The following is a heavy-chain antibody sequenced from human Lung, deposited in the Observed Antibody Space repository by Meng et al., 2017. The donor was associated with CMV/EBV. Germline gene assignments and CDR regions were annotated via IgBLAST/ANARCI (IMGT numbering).Heavy chain of an antibody. CDR2: ISSSGSTI. V-gene: IGHV3-48*03. D-gene: IGHD2-2*01. Sequence: GGSXRLXCAASGFTFSSYEMNWVRQAPGKGLEWVSYISSSGSTIYYADSVKGRFTISRDNAKNSLYLQMNSLRAEDTAVYYCARYCSSTSCPLGYDAFDIGXQGTXVTVSS. CDR3: ARYCSSTSCPLGYDAFDI. CDR1: GFTFSSYE. J-gene: IGHJ3*02.